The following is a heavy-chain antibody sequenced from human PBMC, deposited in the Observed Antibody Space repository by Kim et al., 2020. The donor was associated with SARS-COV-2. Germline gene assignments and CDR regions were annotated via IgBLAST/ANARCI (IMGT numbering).Heavy chain of an antibody. D-gene: IGHD2-21*02. CDR3: ARLRFSTASFDY. J-gene: IGHJ4*02. V-gene: IGHV5-10-1*01. Sequence: YSPSFQGHVTISSDKSISTAYLQWSSLKASDTAMYYCARLRFSTASFDYWGQGTLVTVSS.